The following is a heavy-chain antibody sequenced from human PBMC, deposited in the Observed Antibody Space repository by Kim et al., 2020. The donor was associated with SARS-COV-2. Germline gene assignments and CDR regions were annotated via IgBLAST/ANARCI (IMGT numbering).Heavy chain of an antibody. CDR3: ARDRLLPYGMDV. Sequence: NYAKKFQGRVTMTRDTSISTAYMELSRLRSDDTAVYYCARDRLLPYGMDVWGQGTTVTVSS. V-gene: IGHV1-2*02. J-gene: IGHJ6*02.